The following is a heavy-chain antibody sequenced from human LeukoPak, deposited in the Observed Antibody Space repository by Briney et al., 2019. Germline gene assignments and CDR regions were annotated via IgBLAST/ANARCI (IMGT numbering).Heavy chain of an antibody. J-gene: IGHJ4*02. V-gene: IGHV3-23*01. Sequence: GGSLRLSCAASGFTFSSYAMSWVRQAPGKGLEWVSAISGSGGSTYYADSVKGRFTISRDNSKNTLFLQMNSLRAEDTAVYYCAKGRLAARPSIVDFWGQGTLVTVSS. D-gene: IGHD6-6*01. CDR3: AKGRLAARPSIVDF. CDR1: GFTFSSYA. CDR2: ISGSGGST.